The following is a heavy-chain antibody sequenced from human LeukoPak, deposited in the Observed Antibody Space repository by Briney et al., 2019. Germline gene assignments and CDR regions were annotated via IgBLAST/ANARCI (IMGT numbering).Heavy chain of an antibody. V-gene: IGHV4-59*12. CDR1: AGSISLYNTYY. CDR3: ARDLAIVVVPAAMRDSWFDP. D-gene: IGHD2-2*01. Sequence: SETLSLTCTVSAGSISLYNTYYWNWIRQSPGKGLEWIGYIYYSGSTSYNPSLKSRVTISVDTSKNQFSLKLSSVTAADTAVYYCARDLAIVVVPAAMRDSWFDPWGQGTLVTVSS. CDR2: IYYSGST. J-gene: IGHJ5*02.